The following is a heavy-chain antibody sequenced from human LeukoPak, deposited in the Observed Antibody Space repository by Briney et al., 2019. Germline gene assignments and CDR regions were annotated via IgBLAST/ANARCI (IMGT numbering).Heavy chain of an antibody. CDR3: ARDRYYYDSSGYDPYFDY. Sequence: PSETLSLTCTVSGGSISSYYWSWIRQPAGKGLEWTGRIYTSGSTNYNPSLKSRVTMSVDTSKNQFSLKLSSVTAADTAVYYCARDRYYYDSSGYDPYFDYWGQGTLVTVSS. D-gene: IGHD3-22*01. CDR2: IYTSGST. CDR1: GGSISSYY. V-gene: IGHV4-4*07. J-gene: IGHJ4*02.